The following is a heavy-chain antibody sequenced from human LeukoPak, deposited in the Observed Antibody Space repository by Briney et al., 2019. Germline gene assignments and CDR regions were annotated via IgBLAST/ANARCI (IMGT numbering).Heavy chain of an antibody. CDR3: AKEYRSGSSGHHFDY. J-gene: IGHJ4*02. D-gene: IGHD3-10*01. CDR1: GFTFSSYA. V-gene: IGHV3-23*01. Sequence: GGSLRLSCAASGFTFSSYAMSWVRQAPGKGLEWASGISGSGGSTYYADSVKGRFTISRDNSKNTLYLQMNSLRAEDTAVYYCAKEYRSGSSGHHFDYWGQGTLVTVSS. CDR2: ISGSGGST.